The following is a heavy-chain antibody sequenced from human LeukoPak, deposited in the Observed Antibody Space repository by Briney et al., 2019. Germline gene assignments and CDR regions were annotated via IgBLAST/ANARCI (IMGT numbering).Heavy chain of an antibody. CDR1: GFSLSTSGVG. D-gene: IGHD5-12*01. J-gene: IGHJ4*02. CDR2: IYWNDDK. Sequence: SGPTLVNPTQTLTLTFTFSGFSLSTSGVGVGWIRQPPGKALEWLALIYWNDDKRYSPSLKSRLTITKDTSKNQVVLTMTNMGPVDTATYYCARTLTVMYVDIVATFWPYFDYWGQGTLVTVSS. V-gene: IGHV2-5*01. CDR3: ARTLTVMYVDIVATFWPYFDY.